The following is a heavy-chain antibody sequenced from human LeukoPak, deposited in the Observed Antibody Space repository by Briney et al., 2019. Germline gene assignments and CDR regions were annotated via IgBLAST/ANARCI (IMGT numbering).Heavy chain of an antibody. CDR3: ARVFPPLPPSAVGAFDT. CDR1: GFTFSSYA. CDR2: ISYDGSNK. Sequence: PGGSLRLSCAASGFTFSSYAMHWVRQAPGKGLEWVAVISYDGSNKYYADSVKGRFTISRDNSKNTLYLQMNSLRAEDTAVYYCARVFPPLPPSAVGAFDTWGQGTMVTVSS. J-gene: IGHJ3*02. V-gene: IGHV3-30-3*01.